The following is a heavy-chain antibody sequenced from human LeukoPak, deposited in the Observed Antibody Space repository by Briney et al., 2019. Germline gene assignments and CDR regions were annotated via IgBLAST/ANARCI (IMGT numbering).Heavy chain of an antibody. CDR1: GYTLTESS. D-gene: IGHD4/OR15-4a*01. J-gene: IGHJ4*02. CDR2: FDPEDGET. V-gene: IGHV1-24*01. Sequence: GASVKVSCKVSGYTLTESSMHWVRQAPGKGLEWMGGFDPEDGETIYAQKFQGRVTMTEDTSTDTAYMELSSLRSEDTAMYYCATGSTIDAYFDYWGQGTLVTVSS. CDR3: ATGSTIDAYFDY.